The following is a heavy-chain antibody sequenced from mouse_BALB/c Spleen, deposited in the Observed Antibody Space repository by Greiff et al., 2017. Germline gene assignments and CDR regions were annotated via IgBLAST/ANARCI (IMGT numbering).Heavy chain of an antibody. Sequence: VQLQQSGAELVRPGASVTLSCKASGYTFTDYEMHWVKQTPVHGLEWIGAIDPETGGTAYNQKFKGKATLTADKSSSTAYMELRSLTSEDSAVYYCTYYRYPFYYAMDYWGQGTSVTVSS. CDR3: TYYRYPFYYAMDY. CDR2: IDPETGGT. J-gene: IGHJ4*01. CDR1: GYTFTDYE. V-gene: IGHV1-15*01. D-gene: IGHD2-14*01.